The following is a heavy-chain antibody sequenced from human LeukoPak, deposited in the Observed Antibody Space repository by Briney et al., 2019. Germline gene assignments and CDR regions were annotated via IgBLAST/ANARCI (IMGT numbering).Heavy chain of an antibody. CDR1: GFTFSSYA. J-gene: IGHJ4*02. V-gene: IGHV3-23*01. CDR2: ISGSGGST. CDR3: ATPLPRDFWSGYYTSLPFFDY. Sequence: PGGSLRLSCAASGFTFSSYAMSWVRPAPGKGLEWVSAISGSGGSTYYADSVKGRFTISRDNSKNTLYLQMNSLRAEDTAVYYCATPLPRDFWSGYYTSLPFFDYWGRGTLVTVSS. D-gene: IGHD3-3*01.